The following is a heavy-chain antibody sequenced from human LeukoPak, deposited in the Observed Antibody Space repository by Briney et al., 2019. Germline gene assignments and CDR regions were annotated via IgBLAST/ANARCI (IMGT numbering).Heavy chain of an antibody. CDR1: GFTFSSYN. CDR2: ISGSGGST. D-gene: IGHD6-19*01. Sequence: PGGSLRLSCAASGFTFSSYNMNWVRQAPGKGLEWVSAISGSGGSTYYADSVKGRFTISRDNSKNTLYLQMNSLRAEDTAVYYCAKSIAVAPPLDYWGQGTLVTVSS. CDR3: AKSIAVAPPLDY. V-gene: IGHV3-23*01. J-gene: IGHJ4*02.